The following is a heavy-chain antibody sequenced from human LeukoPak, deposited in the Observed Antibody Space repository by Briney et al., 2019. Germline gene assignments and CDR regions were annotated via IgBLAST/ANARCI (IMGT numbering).Heavy chain of an antibody. V-gene: IGHV4-61*02. CDR1: GGSISSGSYY. J-gene: IGHJ5*02. CDR3: ARDSRSGVDWFDP. CDR2: VYTSGST. Sequence: PSETLSLTCTVSGGSISSGSYYWSWIRQPAGKGLEWIGRVYTSGSTNYNPSLKSRVTISIDTSKNQFSLKLSSVTAADTAVYYCARDSRSGVDWFDPWGQGTLVTVSS. D-gene: IGHD3-10*01.